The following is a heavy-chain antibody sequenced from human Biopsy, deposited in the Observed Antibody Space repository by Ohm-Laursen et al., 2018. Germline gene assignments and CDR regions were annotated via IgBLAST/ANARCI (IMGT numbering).Heavy chain of an antibody. D-gene: IGHD2/OR15-2a*01. CDR1: GVTFATYA. CDR3: VGGQRGPPIGVTVPGDAFDL. CDR2: RIPYFNTI. J-gene: IGHJ3*01. Sequence: ASVKVSCKSSGVTFATYAFGWVRQAPGQGLEWMGGRIPYFNTIYYARNFQDRAVITADRSARTTDMQLSGLRPDDTAVYYCVGGQRGPPIGVTVPGDAFDLWGPGTMVTVSP. V-gene: IGHV1-69*13.